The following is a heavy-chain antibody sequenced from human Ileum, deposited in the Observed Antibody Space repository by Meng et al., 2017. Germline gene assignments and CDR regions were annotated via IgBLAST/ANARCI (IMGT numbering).Heavy chain of an antibody. J-gene: IGHJ4*02. D-gene: IGHD1-26*01. V-gene: IGHV4-4*02. CDR1: GGSISTSDW. CDR2: IHHSGST. Sequence: GHRRVSGPGLLTPSGTPSPTCAVSGGSISTSDWWNWVRQPPGKGLEWIGEIHHSGSTNYNPSLKRRVTISVDKSKNQFSLKLNSVTAADTAVYYCAREWSGSYRHFDYWGQGTLVTVAS. CDR3: AREWSGSYRHFDY.